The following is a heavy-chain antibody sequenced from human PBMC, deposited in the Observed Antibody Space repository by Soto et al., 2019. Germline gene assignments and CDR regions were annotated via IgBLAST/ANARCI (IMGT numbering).Heavy chain of an antibody. D-gene: IGHD3-3*01. CDR2: IYYSGST. Sequence: QVQLQESGPGLVKPSQTLSLTCTVSGGSISSGDYYWSWIRQPPGKGLEWIGYIYYSGSTFYNPSLKNRVTISLDTSKIQFSLKLSSVTAADTAVYYCVRGQRFSDWFDPWGQGTLVTVSS. CDR1: GGSISSGDYY. J-gene: IGHJ5*02. CDR3: VRGQRFSDWFDP. V-gene: IGHV4-30-4*01.